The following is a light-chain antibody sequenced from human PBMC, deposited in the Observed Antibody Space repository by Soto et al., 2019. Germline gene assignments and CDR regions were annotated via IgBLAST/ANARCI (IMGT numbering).Light chain of an antibody. V-gene: IGKV3-20*01. J-gene: IGKJ1*01. CDR2: GAS. CDR3: KQYGSSRT. Sequence: IVLTQXAGTLSLSPGERATLSCRASQSVSSSYLAWYQQKPGQAPRLLIYGASSRAPGIPDRFSGSGSGTDFTLTISILEPEGFAVYYCKQYGSSRTFGQGTKVDIK. CDR1: QSVSSSY.